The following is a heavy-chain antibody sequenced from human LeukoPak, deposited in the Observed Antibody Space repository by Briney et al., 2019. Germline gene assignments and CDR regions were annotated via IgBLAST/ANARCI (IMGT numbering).Heavy chain of an antibody. CDR2: INPSGGTT. CDR3: ARGHNYYDSSGYYDHFDY. CDR1: GYTFTTYY. J-gene: IGHJ4*02. D-gene: IGHD3-22*01. V-gene: IGHV1-46*01. Sequence: ASVKVSCKASGYTFTTYYIHWVRQAPGQGLEWMGIINPSGGTTSYTQKFQGRVTITADESTSTAYMELSSLRSEDTAVYYCARGHNYYDSSGYYDHFDYWGQGTLVTVSS.